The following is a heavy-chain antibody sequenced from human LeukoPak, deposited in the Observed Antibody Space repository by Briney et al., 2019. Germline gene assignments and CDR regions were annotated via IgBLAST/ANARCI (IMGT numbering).Heavy chain of an antibody. Sequence: PSETLPLTCTVSGGSISSYYWSWIRQPPGKGLEWIGYIYYSGSTNYNPSLKSRVTISVDTSKNQFSLKLSSVTAADTAVYYCARNQPYDFWSGYYNNWFDPWGQGTLVTVSS. CDR2: IYYSGST. CDR3: ARNQPYDFWSGYYNNWFDP. J-gene: IGHJ5*02. CDR1: GGSISSYY. D-gene: IGHD3-3*01. V-gene: IGHV4-59*01.